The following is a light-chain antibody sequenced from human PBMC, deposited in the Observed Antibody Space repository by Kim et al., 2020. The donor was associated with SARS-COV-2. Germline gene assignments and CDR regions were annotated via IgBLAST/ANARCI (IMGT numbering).Light chain of an antibody. V-gene: IGLV3-25*03. CDR1: ALPKQY. Sequence: PRQTARITCSGDALPKQYAYWFQQKPGQAPVVVIYEDTERPSGIPERFSGSTSGTTVTLTISGVQAEDEADYYCQSADSTDTFWVFGGGTQLTVL. CDR3: QSADSTDTFWV. J-gene: IGLJ3*02. CDR2: EDT.